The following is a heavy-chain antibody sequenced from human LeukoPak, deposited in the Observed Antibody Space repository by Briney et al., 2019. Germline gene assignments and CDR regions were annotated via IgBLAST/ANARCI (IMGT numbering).Heavy chain of an antibody. CDR3: ARVEAAADFDY. CDR2: IKEDGSEK. V-gene: IGHV3-7*01. D-gene: IGHD2-2*01. CDR1: GFTFSSYW. J-gene: IGHJ4*02. Sequence: GGSLRLSCAASGFTFSSYWMTWVRQAPGKGLEWVANIKEDGSEKYYVDSVKGRFTISRDNAKNSLYLQMNSLRAEDTAVYYCARVEAAADFDYWGQGTLVTVSS.